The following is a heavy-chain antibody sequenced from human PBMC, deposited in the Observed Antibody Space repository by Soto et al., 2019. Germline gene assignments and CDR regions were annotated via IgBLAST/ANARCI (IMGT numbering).Heavy chain of an antibody. Sequence: QVQLQQWGAGLLKPSETLSLTCAVYGGSFSGYYWSWIRQPPGKGLEWIGEINHSGSTNYNPSLKSRVTISVDTSKNQFSLKLSSVTAADTAVYYRAYHHYYDSSGYYNYWGQGTLVTVSS. CDR2: INHSGST. J-gene: IGHJ4*02. D-gene: IGHD3-22*01. CDR1: GGSFSGYY. CDR3: AYHHYYDSSGYYNY. V-gene: IGHV4-34*01.